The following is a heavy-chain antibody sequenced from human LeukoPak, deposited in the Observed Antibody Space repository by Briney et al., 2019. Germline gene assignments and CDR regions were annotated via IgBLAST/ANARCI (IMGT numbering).Heavy chain of an antibody. J-gene: IGHJ4*02. Sequence: GGSLRFSGAASRFTFSTYSMNWVRQAPGKGLEWVSSIDSTSTYIYYADSVKGRFTISRDNAKNSPYLQMDSLRAEDTAVYYCARDSLVGSTTPVFDSWGQGTLVTVSS. CDR3: ARDSLVGSTTPVFDS. CDR1: RFTFSTYS. V-gene: IGHV3-21*04. CDR2: IDSTSTYI. D-gene: IGHD2/OR15-2a*01.